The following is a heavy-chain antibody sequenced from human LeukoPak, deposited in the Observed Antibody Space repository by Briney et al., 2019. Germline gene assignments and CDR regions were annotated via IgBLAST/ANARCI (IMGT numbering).Heavy chain of an antibody. V-gene: IGHV3-30*02. CDR1: GFTFSSYG. D-gene: IGHD6-6*01. CDR2: IRYDGSNK. J-gene: IGHJ4*02. CDR3: AKDTSIAARPPDY. Sequence: GGSLRLSCAASGFTFSSYGMHWVRQAPGKGLEWVAFIRYDGSNKYYADSVKGRFTISRDNSKNTLYLQVNSLRAEDTAVYYCAKDTSIAARPPDYWGQGTLVTVSS.